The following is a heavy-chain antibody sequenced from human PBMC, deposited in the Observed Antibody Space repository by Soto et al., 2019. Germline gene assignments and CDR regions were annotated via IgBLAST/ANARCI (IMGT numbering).Heavy chain of an antibody. Sequence: GGSLRLSCAASGFTFSSYSMNWVRQAPGKGLEWVSYISSSSSTIYYADSEKGRFTISRDNAKNSLYLQMNSLRAEDTAVYYCARSYYYDSSGSLNWFDPWGQGTLVTVSS. V-gene: IGHV3-48*01. CDR1: GFTFSSYS. CDR3: ARSYYYDSSGSLNWFDP. D-gene: IGHD3-22*01. J-gene: IGHJ5*02. CDR2: ISSSSSTI.